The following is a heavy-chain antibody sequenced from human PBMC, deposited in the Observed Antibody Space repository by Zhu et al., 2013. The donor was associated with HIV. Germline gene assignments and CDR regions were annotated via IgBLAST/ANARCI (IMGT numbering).Heavy chain of an antibody. CDR1: SGSINSGDYY. Sequence: QVQLQESGPGLVQPSQTLSLTCTVSSGSINSGDYYWSWIRQSPGKGLEWIGYIYYSGNTYYNPSLKSRVTVSMDTSNNQFSLRLSSVTAADTAVYYCARVGSRAHSVVHAFDIWGQGDNGHRLF. V-gene: IGHV4-30-4*01. J-gene: IGHJ3*02. CDR3: ARVGSRAHSVVHAFDI. D-gene: IGHD1-26*01. CDR2: IYYSGNT.